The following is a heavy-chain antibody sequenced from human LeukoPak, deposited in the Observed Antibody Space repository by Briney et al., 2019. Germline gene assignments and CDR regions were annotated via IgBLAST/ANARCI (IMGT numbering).Heavy chain of an antibody. CDR3: ARHLSGTTTAHYFDF. J-gene: IGHJ4*02. D-gene: IGHD1-14*01. Sequence: SETLSLTCIVSGDSINSGRNYWGWIRQSTGKGLEWIASVYFSGSSQYNPSLMGRAFISVDSSKNQVSLRLDSVTAADSAVYHCARHLSGTTTAHYFDFWGQGTLVTVSS. CDR1: GDSINSGRNY. V-gene: IGHV4-39*01. CDR2: VYFSGSS.